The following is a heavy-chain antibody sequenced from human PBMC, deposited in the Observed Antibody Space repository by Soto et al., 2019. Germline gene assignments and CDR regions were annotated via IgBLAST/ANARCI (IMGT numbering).Heavy chain of an antibody. CDR3: ARVVPAAAYYGMDV. D-gene: IGHD2-2*01. CDR2: IYYSGST. V-gene: IGHV4-59*01. J-gene: IGHJ6*02. CDR1: GGSISSYY. Sequence: SETLSFTCTVSGGSISSYYWSWIRQPPGTGLEWIGYIYYSGSTNYNPSLKSRVTISVDTSKNQFSLKLSSVTAADTAVYYCARVVPAAAYYGMDVWVQGTTVTVSS.